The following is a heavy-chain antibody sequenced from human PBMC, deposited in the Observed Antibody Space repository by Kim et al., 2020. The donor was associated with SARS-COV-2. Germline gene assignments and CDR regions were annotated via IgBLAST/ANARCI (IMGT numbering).Heavy chain of an antibody. CDR1: GGSFSGYY. V-gene: IGHV4-34*01. Sequence: SETLSLTCAVYGGSFSGYYWSWIRQPPGKGLEWIGEINHSGSTNYNPSLKSRVTISVDTSKNQFSLKLSSVTAADTAVYYCASSSGSSAQPRTKYYYYYGMDVWGQGTTVTVSS. CDR3: ASSSGSSAQPRTKYYYYYGMDV. CDR2: INHSGST. J-gene: IGHJ6*02. D-gene: IGHD3-10*01.